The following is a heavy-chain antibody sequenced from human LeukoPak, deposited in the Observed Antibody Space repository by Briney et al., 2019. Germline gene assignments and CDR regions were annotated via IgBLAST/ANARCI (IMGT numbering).Heavy chain of an antibody. CDR2: INDSGGST. V-gene: IGHV3-23*01. D-gene: IGHD3-22*01. J-gene: IGHJ4*02. CDR3: ARDSYYDSSGSPFDY. CDR1: GFTFSNYA. Sequence: GGSLRLSCAASGFTFSNYAMSWVRQAPGKGLEWVSAINDSGGSTYYADSVKGRFTISRDNSKNTLYLQMNSLRAEDTAVYYCARDSYYDSSGSPFDYWGQGTLVTVSS.